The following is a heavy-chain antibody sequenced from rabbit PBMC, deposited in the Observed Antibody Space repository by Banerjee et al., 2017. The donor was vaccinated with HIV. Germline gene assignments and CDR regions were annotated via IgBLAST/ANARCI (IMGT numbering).Heavy chain of an antibody. Sequence: QEQLEESGGDLVKPEGSLTLTCTASGFSFSSSYWICWVRQAPGKGLEWIACIYAGKTGNTYYASWAKGRFTISKTSSTTVTLQMTSLTAADTATYFCARGINFTYYFDLWGQGTLVTVS. J-gene: IGHJ4*01. CDR2: IYAGKTGNT. V-gene: IGHV1S45*01. CDR1: GFSFSSSYW. CDR3: ARGINFTYYFDL.